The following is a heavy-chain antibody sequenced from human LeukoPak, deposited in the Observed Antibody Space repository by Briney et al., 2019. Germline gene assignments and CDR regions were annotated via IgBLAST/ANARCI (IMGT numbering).Heavy chain of an antibody. CDR3: ARDTGCAGGNCFSFYDS. CDR1: GFTFSTYW. Sequence: PGGSLRLSCAASGFTFSTYWMTWVRQAPGKGLEWAANIKEDGSQKYYVDSVKGRFTISRDNAKNSLYLQMDSLRAEDTAVYYCARDTGCAGGNCFSFYDSWGQGTLVTVSS. CDR2: IKEDGSQK. V-gene: IGHV3-7*01. J-gene: IGHJ4*02. D-gene: IGHD2-15*01.